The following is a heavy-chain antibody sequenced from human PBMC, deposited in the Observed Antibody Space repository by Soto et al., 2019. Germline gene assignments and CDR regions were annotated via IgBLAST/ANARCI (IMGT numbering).Heavy chain of an antibody. J-gene: IGHJ4*02. Sequence: GASVKVSCKASGYTFTGYYMHWVRQAPGQGLEWMGWINPNSGGTNYAQKFQGWVTMTRDTSISTAYMELSRLRSDDTAVYYCARDSCSGGSCYSYFDYWGQGTLVTVSS. CDR3: ARDSCSGGSCYSYFDY. V-gene: IGHV1-2*04. D-gene: IGHD2-15*01. CDR1: GYTFTGYY. CDR2: INPNSGGT.